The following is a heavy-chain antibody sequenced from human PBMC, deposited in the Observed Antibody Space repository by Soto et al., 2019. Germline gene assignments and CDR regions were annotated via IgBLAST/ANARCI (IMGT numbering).Heavy chain of an antibody. D-gene: IGHD3-3*01. CDR1: GDSISRSLYY. Sequence: SETLSLTCTISGDSISRSLYYWGWIRQPPGKGLEYIGRIYYSGSTDYNPSLKSRVTISVDTSKNQSSLKLSSVTAADTAVYYCARDDSDFWSGSGWVYWGQGTLVTVSS. CDR3: ARDDSDFWSGSGWVY. V-gene: IGHV4-39*07. J-gene: IGHJ4*02. CDR2: IYYSGST.